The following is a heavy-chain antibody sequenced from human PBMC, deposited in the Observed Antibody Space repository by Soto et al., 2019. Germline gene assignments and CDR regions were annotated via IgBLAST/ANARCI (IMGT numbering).Heavy chain of an antibody. J-gene: IGHJ4*02. V-gene: IGHV6-1*01. CDR2: TYYRSKWYN. CDR3: AREAVGYYYDSSGYYYFDY. CDR1: GDSVSSNSAA. D-gene: IGHD3-22*01. Sequence: TLSLTCAISGDSVSSNSAAWSWIRQSPSRGLEWLGRTYYRSKWYNDYAVSVKSRITINPDTSKNQFSLQLNSVTPEDTAVYYCAREAVGYYYDSSGYYYFDYWGQGTLVTVSS.